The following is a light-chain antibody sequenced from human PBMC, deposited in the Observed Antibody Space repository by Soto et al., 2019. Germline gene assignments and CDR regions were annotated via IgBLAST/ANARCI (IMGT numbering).Light chain of an antibody. Sequence: DIVMPQTPLSSPVTLGQAASISCRSSQSLLHSDGNTYLSWFQQGPGQPPRLLIYKVSDRFSGVPDRFSGSGAGTDFTLTISRVEAEDVGIYYCMQATQSHWTFGQGTKVEIK. CDR2: KVS. CDR3: MQATQSHWT. CDR1: QSLLHSDGNTY. V-gene: IGKV2-24*01. J-gene: IGKJ1*01.